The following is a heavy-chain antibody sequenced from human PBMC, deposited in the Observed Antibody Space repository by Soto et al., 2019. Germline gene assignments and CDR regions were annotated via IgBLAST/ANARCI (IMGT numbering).Heavy chain of an antibody. D-gene: IGHD4-17*01. V-gene: IGHV1-69*08. Sequence: QVQLVQSGAEVKKPGSSVKVSCKASGGTFSSYTISWVRQAPGQGLEWMGRIIPILGIANYAQKFQGRVTITADKSTSTAYMELSSLRSEDTAVYYCARDVTVTTNYYYYMDVWGKGTTVTVSS. CDR2: IIPILGIA. CDR1: GGTFSSYT. J-gene: IGHJ6*03. CDR3: ARDVTVTTNYYYYMDV.